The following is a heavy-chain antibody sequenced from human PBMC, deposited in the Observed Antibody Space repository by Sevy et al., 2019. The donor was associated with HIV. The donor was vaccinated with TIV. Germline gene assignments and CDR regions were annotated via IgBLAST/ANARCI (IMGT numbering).Heavy chain of an antibody. Sequence: GGSLRLSCAASGFTFSSYSMNWVRQAPGKGLEWVSSISSSSSYIYYADSVKGRFTISRDNAKNSLYLQMNSLRAEDTAVYYCARSGMAEGYCTNGVCYMSLNYYYYYGMDVWGQGTTVTVSS. D-gene: IGHD2-8*01. CDR3: ARSGMAEGYCTNGVCYMSLNYYYYYGMDV. CDR1: GFTFSSYS. V-gene: IGHV3-21*01. CDR2: ISSSSSYI. J-gene: IGHJ6*02.